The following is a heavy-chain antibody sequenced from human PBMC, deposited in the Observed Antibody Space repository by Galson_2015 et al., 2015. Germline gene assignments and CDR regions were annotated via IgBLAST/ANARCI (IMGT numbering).Heavy chain of an antibody. D-gene: IGHD6-13*01. CDR3: ARGGSIWVYFDY. Sequence: SLRLSCAASGFTFSTYCMGWVRQAPGKGLEWVADIKEDGSEKYYVDSVKGRFTISRDNAKNSLILQINSLRAEDTAVYYCARGGSIWVYFDYWGQGTLVTVSS. CDR1: GFTFSTYC. V-gene: IGHV3-7*01. J-gene: IGHJ4*02. CDR2: IKEDGSEK.